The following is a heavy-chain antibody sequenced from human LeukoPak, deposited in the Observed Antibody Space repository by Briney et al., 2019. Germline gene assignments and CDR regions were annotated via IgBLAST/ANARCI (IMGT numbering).Heavy chain of an antibody. CDR2: IYYSGST. J-gene: IGHJ4*02. V-gene: IGHV4-59*01. CDR3: ARGFYSSGWEPYYFDY. D-gene: IGHD6-19*01. Sequence: SETLSLTCTVSGGSISSYYSSWIRQPPGKGLECIGYIYYSGSTNYNPSLKSRVTISVDTSKNQFSLKFSSVTAADTAVYYCARGFYSSGWEPYYFDYWGQGTLVTVSS. CDR1: GGSISSYY.